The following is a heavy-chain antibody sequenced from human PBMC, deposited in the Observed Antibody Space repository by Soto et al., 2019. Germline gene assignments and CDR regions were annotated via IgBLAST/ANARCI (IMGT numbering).Heavy chain of an antibody. CDR2: ISYDGSNK. J-gene: IGHJ4*02. V-gene: IGHV3-30*18. Sequence: PVGSLRLSCAASGFTFSSYGMHWVRQAPGKGLEWVAVISYDGSNKYYADSVKGRFTISRDNSKNTLYLQMNSLRAEDTAVYYCAKGDSSGSVDYWGQGTLVTVSS. D-gene: IGHD6-19*01. CDR3: AKGDSSGSVDY. CDR1: GFTFSSYG.